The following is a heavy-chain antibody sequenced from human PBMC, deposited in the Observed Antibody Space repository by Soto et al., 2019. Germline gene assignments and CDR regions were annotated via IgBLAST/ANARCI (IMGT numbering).Heavy chain of an antibody. J-gene: IGHJ4*02. Sequence: ASVKVSCKASGYTFTSYYMHWVRQAPGQGLEWMGIINPSDGSTSYAQKFQGRVTMTRDTSTSTVYMELSSLRSEDTAVYYCARENVDYGSGSPRGYYFDYWGQGTLVTVSS. CDR3: ARENVDYGSGSPRGYYFDY. CDR1: GYTFTSYY. D-gene: IGHD3-10*01. CDR2: INPSDGST. V-gene: IGHV1-46*01.